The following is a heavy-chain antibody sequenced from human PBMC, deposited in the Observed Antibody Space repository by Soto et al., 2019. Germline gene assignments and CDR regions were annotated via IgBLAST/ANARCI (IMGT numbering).Heavy chain of an antibody. CDR3: ARAPKVSGSSQTRPDF. CDR1: HGSFRGYY. Sequence: SVTLSLTCCSYHGSFRGYYGRWIRTPPGKGLEWIGEISQSGNTNYSPSLKSRVSISIDTSKKQFSLNLASVSAADTAVYYCARAPKVSGSSQTRPDFWGQGTLVTVSS. V-gene: IGHV4-34*01. J-gene: IGHJ4*02. D-gene: IGHD6-6*01. CDR2: ISQSGNT.